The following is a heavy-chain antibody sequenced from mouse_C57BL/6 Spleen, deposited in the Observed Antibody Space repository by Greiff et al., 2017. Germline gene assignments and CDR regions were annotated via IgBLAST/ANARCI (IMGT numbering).Heavy chain of an antibody. Sequence: QVQLQQSGPGLVAPSQSLSITCTVSGFSLTSYGVSWVRQPPGKGLEWLGVLWGDGSTNYHSALISRLSISKDNSKSQVFLKLNSLQTDDTATYYCAKPAQATGYAMDYWGQGTSVTVSS. CDR1: GFSLTSYG. V-gene: IGHV2-3*01. J-gene: IGHJ4*01. D-gene: IGHD3-2*02. CDR3: AKPAQATGYAMDY. CDR2: LWGDGST.